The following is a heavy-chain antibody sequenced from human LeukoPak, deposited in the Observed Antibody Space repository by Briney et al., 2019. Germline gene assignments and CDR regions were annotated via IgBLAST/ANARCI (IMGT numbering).Heavy chain of an antibody. J-gene: IGHJ4*02. V-gene: IGHV3-21*01. CDR3: AREIFWSGYYSNLHFDY. D-gene: IGHD3-3*01. CDR2: ISSSGSYI. Sequence: GGSLRLSCAASEFTFSSYNMNWVRQAPGKGLEWVSSISSSGSYIYYADSVKGRFTISRDNAKNSLYLQMNSLRAEDTAVYYCAREIFWSGYYSNLHFDYWGQGTLVTVSS. CDR1: EFTFSSYN.